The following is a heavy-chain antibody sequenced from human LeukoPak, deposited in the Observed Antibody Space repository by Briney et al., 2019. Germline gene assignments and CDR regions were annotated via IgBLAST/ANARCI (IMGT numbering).Heavy chain of an antibody. CDR2: ISYDGSNK. D-gene: IGHD4-17*01. J-gene: IGHJ4*02. Sequence: GRSLRLSCAASGFTFSSYAMHWVRQAPGKGLEWVAVISYDGSNKYYADSVKGRFTISRDNSKNTLYLQMNSLRAEDTAVYYCARGGDLRDYGDYSYIPDFDYWGQGTLVTVSS. V-gene: IGHV3-30-3*01. CDR1: GFTFSSYA. CDR3: ARGGDLRDYGDYSYIPDFDY.